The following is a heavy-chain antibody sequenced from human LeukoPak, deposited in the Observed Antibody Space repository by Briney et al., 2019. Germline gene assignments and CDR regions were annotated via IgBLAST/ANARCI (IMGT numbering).Heavy chain of an antibody. CDR3: ATHSYYYGSGSYPHYLDY. Sequence: GGSLRLSCAASGFTFEDNGMSWARQAPGKGLEWVSGLNWNGGSTGYADSVKGRFTISRDNARNSLYLQMNSLRTEDTALYYCATHSYYYGSGSYPHYLDYWGQGTLVTVSA. D-gene: IGHD3-10*01. J-gene: IGHJ4*02. V-gene: IGHV3-20*04. CDR2: LNWNGGST. CDR1: GFTFEDNG.